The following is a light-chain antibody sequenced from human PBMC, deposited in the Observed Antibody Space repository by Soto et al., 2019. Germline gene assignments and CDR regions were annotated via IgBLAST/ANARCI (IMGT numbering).Light chain of an antibody. J-gene: IGKJ3*01. CDR2: AAS. V-gene: IGKV1-39*01. Sequence: DIQMTQSPSSLSASVGDRVTITCRASQSISSYLNWYQQKPGKAPKLLIYAASSLQSGVPSRFSGSGSGTDFTLTISSLQPEDFATYYCQQSYSTLTFVAGTKVDIK. CDR3: QQSYSTLT. CDR1: QSISSY.